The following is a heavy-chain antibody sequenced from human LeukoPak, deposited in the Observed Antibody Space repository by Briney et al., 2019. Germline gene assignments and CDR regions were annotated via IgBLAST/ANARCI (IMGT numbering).Heavy chain of an antibody. D-gene: IGHD4-17*01. J-gene: IGHJ4*02. CDR3: ARNLPRDYGDYVAY. Sequence: ASVKVSCKASGYTFTGYYMHWVRQAPGQGLEWMGRINPNSGGTDYAQKFQGRVTMTRDTSTSTAYMELSRLRSDDTAVYYCARNLPRDYGDYVAYWGQGTLVTVSS. CDR2: INPNSGGT. V-gene: IGHV1-2*06. CDR1: GYTFTGYY.